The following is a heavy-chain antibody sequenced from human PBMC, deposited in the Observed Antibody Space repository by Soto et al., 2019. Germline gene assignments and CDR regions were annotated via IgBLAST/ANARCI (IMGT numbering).Heavy chain of an antibody. D-gene: IGHD6-6*01. CDR1: GFTFSSYW. CDR2: IKQDGSEK. V-gene: IGHV3-7*01. CDR3: ARGRIAARPPYYYYMDV. J-gene: IGHJ6*03. Sequence: GGSLRLSCAASGFTFSSYWMSWVRQAPGKGLEWVANIKQDGSEKYYVDSVKGRFTISRDNAKNSLYLQMNSLRAEDTAVYYCARGRIAARPPYYYYMDVWGKGTTVTVSS.